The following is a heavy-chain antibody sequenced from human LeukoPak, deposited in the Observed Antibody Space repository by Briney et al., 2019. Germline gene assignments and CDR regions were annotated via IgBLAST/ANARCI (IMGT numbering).Heavy chain of an antibody. J-gene: IGHJ5*02. Sequence: PSETLSLTCTVSGGSISSDNYQWSWIRQPPGKGLEWIGYINYSGSTYYNPSLKSRVTISVDTSKNHFSLKLSSMTAADTAVYYCARYGSGSTWFDPWGLGTLVTVSS. V-gene: IGHV4-30-4*01. CDR2: INYSGST. CDR3: ARYGSGSTWFDP. CDR1: GGSISSDNYQ. D-gene: IGHD3-10*01.